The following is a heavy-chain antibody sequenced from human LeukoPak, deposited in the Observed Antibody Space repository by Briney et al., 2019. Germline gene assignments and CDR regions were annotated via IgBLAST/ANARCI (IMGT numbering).Heavy chain of an antibody. CDR2: ISYDGSNK. V-gene: IGHV3-30-3*01. D-gene: IGHD3-22*01. J-gene: IGHJ3*02. Sequence: QPGGSLRLSCAASGFTFSSYAMHWVRQAPGKGLEWVAVISYDGSNKYYADSVKGRFTISRDNSKNTLYLQMNGLRAEDTAVYYCAKDRLLLGDSSGLDAFDIWGQGTMVTVSS. CDR1: GFTFSSYA. CDR3: AKDRLLLGDSSGLDAFDI.